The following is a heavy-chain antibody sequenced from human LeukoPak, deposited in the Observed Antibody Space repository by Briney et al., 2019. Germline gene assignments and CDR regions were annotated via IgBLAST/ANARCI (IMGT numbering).Heavy chain of an antibody. Sequence: SETLSLTCTVSGGSISSYYWSWIRQPPGKGLEWIGYIYYSGSTNYNPSLKSRVTISVDTSKNQFSLKLSSVTAADTAVYYCARQGYRRFYYYYYMDVWGKGTTVTVSS. V-gene: IGHV4-59*01. J-gene: IGHJ6*03. CDR1: GGSISSYY. CDR2: IYYSGST. CDR3: ARQGYRRFYYYYYMDV. D-gene: IGHD5-24*01.